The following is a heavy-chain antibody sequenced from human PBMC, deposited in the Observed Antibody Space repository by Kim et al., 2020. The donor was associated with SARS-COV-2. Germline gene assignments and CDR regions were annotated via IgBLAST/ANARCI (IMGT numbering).Heavy chain of an antibody. CDR2: IYSGVNT. V-gene: IGHV3-66*01. J-gene: IGHJ1*01. Sequence: GGSLRLSCAASGYTVTYSYMGWVRQAPGKGLEWVSFIYSGVNTIYADSVKGRLIISRDHSKNTLYLQMNSLRAEDTAVYYCATVVFYYDAGYFKNWGQGT. CDR3: ATVVFYYDAGYFKN. D-gene: IGHD3-22*01. CDR1: GYTVTYSY.